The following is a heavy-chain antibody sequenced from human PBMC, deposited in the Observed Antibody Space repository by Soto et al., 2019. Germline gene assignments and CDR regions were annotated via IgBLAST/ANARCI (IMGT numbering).Heavy chain of an antibody. CDR1: GFTFSSYG. D-gene: IGHD3-3*01. CDR3: ARDTYYDFWSGYYNRIYYYYGMDV. V-gene: IGHV3-33*01. Sequence: GGSLRLSCAASGFTFSSYGMHWVRQAPGKGLEWVAVIWYDGSNKYYADSVKGRFTISRDNSKNTLYLQMNSLRAEDTAVYYCARDTYYDFWSGYYNRIYYYYGMDVWGQGTTVTVSS. J-gene: IGHJ6*02. CDR2: IWYDGSNK.